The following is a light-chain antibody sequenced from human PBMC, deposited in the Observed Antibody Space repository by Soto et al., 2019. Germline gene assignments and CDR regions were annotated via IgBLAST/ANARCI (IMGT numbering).Light chain of an antibody. CDR2: GNS. CDR3: QSYDSSLTGYYV. CDR1: SSNIGAGYD. J-gene: IGLJ1*01. V-gene: IGLV1-40*01. Sequence: QSVLTQPPSLSGTPGQRFTISCTGSSSNIGAGYDVHWYQQLPGTAPKLLIYGNSNRPSGVPDRFSGSKSGTSASLAITGLQAEDEADYYCQSYDSSLTGYYVFGTGTKVTVL.